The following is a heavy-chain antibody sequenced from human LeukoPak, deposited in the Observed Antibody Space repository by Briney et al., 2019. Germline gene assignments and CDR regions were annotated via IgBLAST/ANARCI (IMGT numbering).Heavy chain of an antibody. Sequence: SETLSLTCTVSGGSISSYYWSWIRQPPGKGLEWIGFIYYSGSTNYNPSLKSRVTVSVDTSKNQSSLKLSSVTAADTAVYYCARARGGAVAGSLDWGQGTLVTVSS. CDR2: IYYSGST. D-gene: IGHD6-19*01. CDR3: ARARGGAVAGSLD. CDR1: GGSISSYY. V-gene: IGHV4-59*01. J-gene: IGHJ4*02.